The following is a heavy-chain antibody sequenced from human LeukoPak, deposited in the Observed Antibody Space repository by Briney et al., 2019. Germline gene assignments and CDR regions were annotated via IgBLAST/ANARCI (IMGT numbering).Heavy chain of an antibody. CDR3: ARIDYDILTGYYRIDY. CDR1: GFTFSSYA. CDR2: IKQDGSEK. Sequence: GGSLRLSCAASGFTFSSYAMSWVRQAPGKGLEWVANIKQDGSEKYYVDSVKGRFTISRDNAKNSLYLQMNSLRAEDTAVYYCARIDYDILTGYYRIDYWGQGTLVTVSS. V-gene: IGHV3-7*01. D-gene: IGHD3-9*01. J-gene: IGHJ4*02.